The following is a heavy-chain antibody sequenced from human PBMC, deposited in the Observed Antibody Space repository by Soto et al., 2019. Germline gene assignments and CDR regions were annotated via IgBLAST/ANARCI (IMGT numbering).Heavy chain of an antibody. CDR2: IKSKTDGGTT. V-gene: IGHV3-15*07. Sequence: GGSLRLSCAASGFTFSSYGMHWVRQAPGKGLEWVGRIKSKTDGGTTDYAAPVKGRFTISRDDSKNTLYLQMNSLKTEDTAVYYCTSTFAINYYYGMDVWGQGTTVTVSS. CDR3: TSTFAINYYYGMDV. CDR1: GFTFSSYG. J-gene: IGHJ6*02.